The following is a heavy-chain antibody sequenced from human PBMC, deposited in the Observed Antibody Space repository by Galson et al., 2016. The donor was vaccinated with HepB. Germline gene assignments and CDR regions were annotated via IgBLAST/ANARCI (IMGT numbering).Heavy chain of an antibody. V-gene: IGHV3-30*18. J-gene: IGHJ4*02. CDR2: ISYDGSNK. CDR1: GFTFSSYG. D-gene: IGHD5-18*01. Sequence: SLRLSCAASGFTFSSYGMHWVRQAPGQGLEWVAVISYDGSNKYYADSVKGRFTTSRDNSKNTLYLQMNSLRAEDTAVYYCAKDIRSYGLFGRSDYWGQGTLVTVSS. CDR3: AKDIRSYGLFGRSDY.